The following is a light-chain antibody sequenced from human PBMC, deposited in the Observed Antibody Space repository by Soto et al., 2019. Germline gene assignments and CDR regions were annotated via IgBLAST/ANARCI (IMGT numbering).Light chain of an antibody. CDR2: DAS. J-gene: IGKJ4*01. Sequence: ERVMTQSPATLSVSPGERATLSCRASRSVSTNLAWYQQKPGQAPRLLIYDASTRATGIPTRFSGSGSGTQFTLTISSLQSEDVAVYYCQQYDHWLNFGGGTKVEIK. CDR3: QQYDHWLN. V-gene: IGKV3-15*01. CDR1: RSVSTN.